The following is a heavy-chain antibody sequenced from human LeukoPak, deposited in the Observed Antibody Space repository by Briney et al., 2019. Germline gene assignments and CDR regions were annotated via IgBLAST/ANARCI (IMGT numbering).Heavy chain of an antibody. D-gene: IGHD3-22*01. V-gene: IGHV4-59*01. CDR3: ARGTMMVGP. Sequence: SETLSLTCTVSGGSITNYYWSWIRQPPGKGLEWIGYIYYNGNTNYNASLERRVTISVDTSKNQFSLKLRSVTAADTAVYYCARGTMMVGPWGQGTQVTVSS. CDR2: IYYNGNT. J-gene: IGHJ5*02. CDR1: GGSITNYY.